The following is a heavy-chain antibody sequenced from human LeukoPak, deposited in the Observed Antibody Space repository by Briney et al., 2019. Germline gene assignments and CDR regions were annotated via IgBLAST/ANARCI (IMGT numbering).Heavy chain of an antibody. CDR3: ARAFFGYDY. J-gene: IGHJ4*02. Sequence: PGGSLRLSCAASGFTFDDYAMHWVRQAPGKGLEWVSGISWNSGSIGYADSVKGRFTISRDNAKNSLYLQMNSLRAEDTALYYCARAFFGYDYWGQGTLVTVSS. CDR2: ISWNSGSI. CDR1: GFTFDDYA. D-gene: IGHD6-25*01. V-gene: IGHV3-9*01.